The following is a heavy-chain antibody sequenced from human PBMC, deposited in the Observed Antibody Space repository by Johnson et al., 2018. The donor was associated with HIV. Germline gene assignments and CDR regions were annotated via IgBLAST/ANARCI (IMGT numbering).Heavy chain of an antibody. J-gene: IGHJ3*02. V-gene: IGHV3-66*01. CDR2: IFSGGST. CDR3: ARACRDGYTCDVFDI. Sequence: VQLVESGGGVVQPGGSLGLSCTASGFTFISNYMTWVRQAPGKGLEWVSVIFSGGSTYYADSVKGRFTISRDNSKNTLYLQMNSLRAEDTAVYYCARACRDGYTCDVFDIWGQGTMVTVSS. CDR1: GFTFISNY. D-gene: IGHD5-24*01.